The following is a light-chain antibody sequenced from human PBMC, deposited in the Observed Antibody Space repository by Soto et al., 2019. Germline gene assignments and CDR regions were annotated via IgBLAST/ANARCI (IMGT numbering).Light chain of an antibody. CDR1: QGIRNY. CDR3: QKDSGPPYT. V-gene: IGKV1-27*01. Sequence: DIQMTQSPSSLSASVGDRVTITCRASQGIRNYLAWYQQKPGKVPKLLIYTASTLQSGVPSRFSGSGSGTDFTLTISSLQPEDVATYYCQKDSGPPYTFGQGTKLEIK. CDR2: TAS. J-gene: IGKJ2*01.